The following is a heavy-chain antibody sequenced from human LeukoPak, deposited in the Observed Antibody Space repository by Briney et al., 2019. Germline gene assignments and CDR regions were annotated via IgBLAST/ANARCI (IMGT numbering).Heavy chain of an antibody. CDR3: ARGRDGYNYY. J-gene: IGHJ4*02. D-gene: IGHD5-24*01. CDR1: GGSISSSSYY. CDR2: IYYSGST. V-gene: IGHV4-61*05. Sequence: SETLSLTCTVSGGSISSSSYYWGWIRQPPGKGLEWIGYIYYSGSTNYNPSLKSRVTISVDTSKNQFSLKLSSVTAADTAVYYCARGRDGYNYYWGQGTLVTVSS.